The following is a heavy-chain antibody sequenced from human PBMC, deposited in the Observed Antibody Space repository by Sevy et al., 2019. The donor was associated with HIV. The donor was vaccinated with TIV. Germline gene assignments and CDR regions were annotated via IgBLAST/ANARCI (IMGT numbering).Heavy chain of an antibody. Sequence: GGSLRLSCAASGFTFSSYAMHWVRQAPGKGLEWVAVISYDGSNKYYADSVKGRFTISRVNSKNTLYLQMDSLRAEDTAVYYCAREGGSTLSYYYYYMDVWGKGTTVTVSS. CDR1: GFTFSSYA. D-gene: IGHD3-10*01. J-gene: IGHJ6*03. V-gene: IGHV3-30-3*01. CDR3: AREGGSTLSYYYYYMDV. CDR2: ISYDGSNK.